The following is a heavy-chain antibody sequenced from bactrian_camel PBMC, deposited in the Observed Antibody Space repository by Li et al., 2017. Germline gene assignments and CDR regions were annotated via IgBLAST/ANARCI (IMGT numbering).Heavy chain of an antibody. D-gene: IGHD1*01. CDR3: AADLTRNWRGDCLLTTSTNPS. CDR1: GYSYSTNRRYC. J-gene: IGHJ6*01. CDR2: VYTGGGTP. Sequence: HVQLVESGGGSVQAGGSLRLSCAQSGYSYSTNRRYCMAWFRQAPGKEHEGVAVVYTGGGTPKYVDSVKDRFTISGDGTKNTVHLQMDNLKPDDTAMYYCAADLTRNWRGDCLLTTSTNPSWGRGTQVTVS. V-gene: IGHV3S1*01.